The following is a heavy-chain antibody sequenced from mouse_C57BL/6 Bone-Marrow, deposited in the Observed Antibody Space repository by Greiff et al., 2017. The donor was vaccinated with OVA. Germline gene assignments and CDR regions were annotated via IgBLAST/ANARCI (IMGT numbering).Heavy chain of an antibody. CDR1: GYTFTNYW. J-gene: IGHJ1*03. Sequence: LVESGAELVRPGTSVKMSCKASGYTFTNYWIGWAKQRPGHGLEWIGDIYPGGGYTNYNEKFKGKATLTADKSSSTAYMQFSSLTSEDSAIYYCARITTVVARYFDVWGTGTTVTVSS. CDR3: ARITTVVARYFDV. CDR2: IYPGGGYT. V-gene: IGHV1-63*01. D-gene: IGHD1-1*01.